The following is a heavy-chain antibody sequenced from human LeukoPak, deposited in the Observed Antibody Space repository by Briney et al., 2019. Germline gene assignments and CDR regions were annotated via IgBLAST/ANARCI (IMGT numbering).Heavy chain of an antibody. CDR2: TYYRSKWYN. D-gene: IGHD2-2*01. CDR3: ARVWAPTKYAGMDV. CDR1: GDRVSSNSVA. Sequence: SQTLSLTCVISGDRVSSNSVAWNWIRQSPSRGLEWLGRTYYRSKWYNDYAVSVKSRITINPDTSKNQLSLHLNSVSPEDTAVYYCARVWAPTKYAGMDVWGQGTTVTVSS. V-gene: IGHV6-1*01. J-gene: IGHJ6*02.